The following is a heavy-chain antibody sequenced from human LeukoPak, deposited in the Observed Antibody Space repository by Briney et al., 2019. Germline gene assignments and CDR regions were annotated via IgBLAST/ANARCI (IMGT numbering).Heavy chain of an antibody. D-gene: IGHD3-3*01. Sequence: ALVKVSCKASGYTFISHGITWVRQAPGQGLEWMGWISTYSGNTHYAQKFQGRVTLTQDTSTTTAYLELRSLRSDDTAVYYCARDLAVLGVVFTSYMDVWGQGTPVTVSS. CDR3: ARDLAVLGVVFTSYMDV. V-gene: IGHV1-18*01. CDR2: ISTYSGNT. J-gene: IGHJ6*03. CDR1: GYTFISHG.